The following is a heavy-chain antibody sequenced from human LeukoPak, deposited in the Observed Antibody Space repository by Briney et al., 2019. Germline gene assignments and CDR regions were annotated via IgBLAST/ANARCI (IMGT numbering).Heavy chain of an antibody. D-gene: IGHD3-22*01. CDR2: IIPIFGTA. Sequence: WASVKVSCKASGGTFSSYAISWVRQAPGQGLEWMGGIIPIFGTANYAQKFQGRVTITADESTSTAYMELSSLRSEDTAVYYCARDTAYYYDSSGYSPDWFDPWGQGTLVTVSS. CDR1: GGTFSSYA. V-gene: IGHV1-69*13. J-gene: IGHJ5*02. CDR3: ARDTAYYYDSSGYSPDWFDP.